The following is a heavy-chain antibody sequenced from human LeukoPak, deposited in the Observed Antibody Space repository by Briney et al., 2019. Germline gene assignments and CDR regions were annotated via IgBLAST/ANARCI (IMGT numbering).Heavy chain of an antibody. CDR1: GFTFSSYA. Sequence: PGGSLRLSCAASGFTFSSYAMHWVRQAPGKGLEWVAVISSDGINKYYADSVKGRFTISRDNAKNSLYLQMNSLRAEDTAVYYCARDWAVYYYDSSEDAFDIWGQGTMVTVSS. CDR3: ARDWAVYYYDSSEDAFDI. CDR2: ISSDGINK. J-gene: IGHJ3*02. D-gene: IGHD3-22*01. V-gene: IGHV3-30*04.